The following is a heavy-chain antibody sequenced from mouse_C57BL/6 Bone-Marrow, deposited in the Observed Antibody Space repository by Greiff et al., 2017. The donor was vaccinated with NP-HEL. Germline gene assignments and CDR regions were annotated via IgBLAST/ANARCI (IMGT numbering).Heavy chain of an antibody. J-gene: IGHJ3*01. Sequence: LVEPGASVKISCKASGYTFTDYYMNWVKQSHGKSLEWIGDINPNNGGTSYNQKFKGKATLTVDKSSSTAYMELRSLTSEDSAVYYCARRNYYGSSSWFAYWGQGTLVTVSA. D-gene: IGHD1-1*01. CDR3: ARRNYYGSSSWFAY. V-gene: IGHV1-26*01. CDR1: GYTFTDYY. CDR2: INPNNGGT.